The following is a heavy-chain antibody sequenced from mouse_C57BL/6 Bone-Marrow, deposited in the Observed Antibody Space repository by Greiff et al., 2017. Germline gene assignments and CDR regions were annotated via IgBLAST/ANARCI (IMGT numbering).Heavy chain of an antibody. CDR2: IHPNSGNT. Sequence: QVQLQQPGSVLVRPGASVKLSCKASGYTFNSSWMHWAKQRPGQGLEWIGEIHPNSGNTKYNEKFKGKATLTVDTSSSTAYGDLISLTSEDSAVYNCARSTMITWVAYWGQGTLVTVSA. V-gene: IGHV1S130*01. CDR1: GYTFNSSW. J-gene: IGHJ3*01. D-gene: IGHD2-4*01. CDR3: ARSTMITWVAY.